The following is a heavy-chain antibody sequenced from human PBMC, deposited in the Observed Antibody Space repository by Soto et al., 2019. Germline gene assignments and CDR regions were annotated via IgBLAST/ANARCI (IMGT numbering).Heavy chain of an antibody. CDR3: ARDVGQITIFGEALSGYFDF. Sequence: GGSLRLSCAVSGFSFGTYWMSWVRQAPGKGLEWLASIKQDGSGRYYLDSVKGRFTISRDNAKDSLSLQMNSLRGEDTAFYYCARDVGQITIFGEALSGYFDFWGQGTLVTVSS. D-gene: IGHD3-3*01. CDR2: IKQDGSGR. CDR1: GFSFGTYW. J-gene: IGHJ4*02. V-gene: IGHV3-7*03.